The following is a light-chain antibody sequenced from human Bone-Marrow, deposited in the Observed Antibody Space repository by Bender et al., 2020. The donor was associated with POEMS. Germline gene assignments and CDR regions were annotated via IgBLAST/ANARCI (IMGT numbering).Light chain of an antibody. CDR1: KLENKY. Sequence: SYELTQPPSLSVSPGQTASISCSGDKLENKYVCWYQQRPGQSPVPVIYADSRRPSEIPERFSGSNSGNTATLTISRVEAGDEADYYCHVWGGNSDHLVVFGGGTKLTVL. J-gene: IGLJ2*01. V-gene: IGLV3-1*01. CDR2: ADS. CDR3: HVWGGNSDHLVV.